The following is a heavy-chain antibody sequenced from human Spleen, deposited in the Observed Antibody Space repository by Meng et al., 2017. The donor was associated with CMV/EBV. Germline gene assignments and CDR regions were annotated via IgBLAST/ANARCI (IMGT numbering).Heavy chain of an antibody. CDR2: IGTAGDT. CDR3: VRVAVAGRNFLHHHGMDV. J-gene: IGHJ6*02. CDR1: GFTFVSYD. D-gene: IGHD6-6*01. V-gene: IGHV3-13*01. Sequence: GGSLRLSCAASGFTFVSYDMLWVRRGTGKGLEWVPTIGTAGDTSYPGSVKGRFTISRDNAKNSLYLQMNSLRGDDTAVYYCVRVAVAGRNFLHHHGMDVWGQGTTVTVSS.